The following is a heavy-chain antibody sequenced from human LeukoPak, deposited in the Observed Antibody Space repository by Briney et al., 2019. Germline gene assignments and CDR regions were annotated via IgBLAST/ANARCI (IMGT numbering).Heavy chain of an antibody. CDR3: ARGRQRSDDYGDYLDYYYYGMDV. J-gene: IGHJ6*02. CDR1: GDSVSSNSAA. Sequence: SQTLSLTCAISGDSVSSNSAAWNWIRQSPSRGLEWLGRTYYRSKWYNDYAVSVKSRITINPDTSKNQFSLQLNSVTPEDTAVYYCARGRQRSDDYGDYLDYYYYGMDVWGQGTTVTVSS. D-gene: IGHD4-17*01. CDR2: TYYRSKWYN. V-gene: IGHV6-1*01.